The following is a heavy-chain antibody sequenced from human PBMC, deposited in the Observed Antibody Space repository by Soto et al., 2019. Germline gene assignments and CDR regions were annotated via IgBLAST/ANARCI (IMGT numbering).Heavy chain of an antibody. J-gene: IGHJ5*02. CDR1: GGAINSYS. CDR3: ARGQRFSDWFDP. Sequence: NPSETLSLTCTVSGGAINSYSWTWIRQPAGKGLEWIGRIYSSGSTKYNPSLQSRVTMSLDTSKNQFSLRLTSVTAAATAAYYCARGQRFSDWFDPWGQGTLVTVSS. V-gene: IGHV4-4*07. D-gene: IGHD3-3*01. CDR2: IYSSGST.